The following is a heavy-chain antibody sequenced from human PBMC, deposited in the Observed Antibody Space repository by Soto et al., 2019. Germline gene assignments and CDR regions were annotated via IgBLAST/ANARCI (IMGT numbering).Heavy chain of an antibody. CDR3: ARDRRDGYKRYFEF. CDR2: SYYSGST. CDR1: AGSLSSGSYY. D-gene: IGHD5-12*01. Sequence: SETLSRTWTASAGSLSSGSYYWSWIRHPPGKGLQWMGYSYYSGSTNYRPSLKGRAALSVDTSENHLSLTLNCVTSADTAVYFCARDRRDGYKRYFEFWRQGNQVTVSS. J-gene: IGHJ4*02. V-gene: IGHV4-61*03.